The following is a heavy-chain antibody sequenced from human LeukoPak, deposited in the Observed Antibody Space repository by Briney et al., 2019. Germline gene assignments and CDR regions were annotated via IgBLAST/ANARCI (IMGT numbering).Heavy chain of an antibody. V-gene: IGHV1-69*13. J-gene: IGHJ6*02. Sequence: SVKVSCKASGGTFSSYAISWVRQAPGQGLEWMGGIIPIFGTANYAQKFQGRVTITADESTSTAYMELSSLRSEDTAVYYCARADIVVVPAAETNYYYYYGMDVWGQGTTVTVSS. D-gene: IGHD2-2*01. CDR1: GGTFSSYA. CDR2: IIPIFGTA. CDR3: ARADIVVVPAAETNYYYYYGMDV.